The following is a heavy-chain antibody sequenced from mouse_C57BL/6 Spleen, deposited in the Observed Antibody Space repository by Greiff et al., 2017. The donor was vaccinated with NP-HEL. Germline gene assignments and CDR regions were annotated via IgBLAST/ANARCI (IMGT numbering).Heavy chain of an antibody. CDR3: ARRGYYGSSLYYYAMDY. V-gene: IGHV1-82*01. Sequence: VQLQQSGPELVKPGASVKISCKASGYAFSSSWMNWVKQRPGTGLEWIGRIYPGDGDTNYNGKFKGKATRTADKSSSTAYMQLSSLTSEASAVYFCARRGYYGSSLYYYAMDYWGQGTSVTVSS. D-gene: IGHD1-1*01. CDR1: GYAFSSSW. CDR2: IYPGDGDT. J-gene: IGHJ4*01.